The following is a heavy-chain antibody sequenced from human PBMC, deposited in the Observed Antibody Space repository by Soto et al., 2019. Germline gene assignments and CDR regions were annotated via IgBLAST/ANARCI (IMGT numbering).Heavy chain of an antibody. CDR3: AKTDYGDPIDY. CDR2: ISYDGSNK. CDR1: VFTFSSYG. V-gene: IGHV3-30*18. D-gene: IGHD4-17*01. J-gene: IGHJ4*02. Sequence: PWWSLRLSCAASVFTFSSYGMHWFRQAPGKGLEWVAVISYDGSNKYYADSVKGRFTISRDNSKNTLYLQMNSLRAEDTAVYYCAKTDYGDPIDYWGQGTLVTVSS.